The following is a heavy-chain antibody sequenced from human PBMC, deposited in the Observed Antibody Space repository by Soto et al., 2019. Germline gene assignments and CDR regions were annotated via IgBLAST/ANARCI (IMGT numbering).Heavy chain of an antibody. CDR3: ARDKGYDYVWGSYHPRGYGMDV. CDR1: GFTFSSYG. Sequence: QVQLVESGGGVVQPGRSLRLSCAASGFTFSSYGMHWVRQVPGKGLEWVAVIWYDGSNKYYADSVKGRFTISRDNSKNTLYLQMNSLRAEDTAVYYCARDKGYDYVWGSYHPRGYGMDVWGQGTTVTVSS. D-gene: IGHD3-16*02. CDR2: IWYDGSNK. J-gene: IGHJ6*02. V-gene: IGHV3-33*01.